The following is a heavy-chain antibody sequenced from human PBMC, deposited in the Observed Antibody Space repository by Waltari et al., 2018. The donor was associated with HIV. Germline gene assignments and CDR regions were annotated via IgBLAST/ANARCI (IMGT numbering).Heavy chain of an antibody. D-gene: IGHD6-13*01. V-gene: IGHV1-2*02. J-gene: IGHJ4*02. CDR2: INPSSGGT. CDR3: ARDSAAGRSYDY. CDR1: GYTFTGYY. Sequence: QVQLVQSGAEVKKPGASVKVSCKASGYTFTGYYMHWVRQAPGQGLKWLGWINPSSGGTNYAQKFQGRGTMTRDTSISTAYMELSRLRSDDTAVYYCARDSAAGRSYDYWGQGTLVTVSS.